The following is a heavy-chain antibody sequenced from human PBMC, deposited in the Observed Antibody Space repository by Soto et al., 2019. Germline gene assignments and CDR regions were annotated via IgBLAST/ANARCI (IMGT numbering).Heavy chain of an antibody. V-gene: IGHV1-69*01. CDR1: GGTFSSLG. J-gene: IGHJ4*02. CDR3: ATRRNQGRWLEFADY. CDR2: IIPISGRT. Sequence: QVQLVQSGAEVKRPGSSVKVSCEASGGTFSSLGFTWVRQAPGQGLEWMGGIIPISGRTTFAPKFLGRVTITADESTRTTYMELTALTSDDTAIYYCATRRNQGRWLEFADYWGQGTLVTVSS. D-gene: IGHD5-12*01.